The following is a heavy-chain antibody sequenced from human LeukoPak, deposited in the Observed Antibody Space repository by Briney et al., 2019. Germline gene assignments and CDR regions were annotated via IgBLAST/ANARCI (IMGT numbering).Heavy chain of an antibody. D-gene: IGHD5-12*01. Sequence: GGSLRLSCSASGFIFSSYAMYWVRQAPGKGLEYVSAISSNGDTTYYADSVKGRFTISRDNSKNTLYLQMSSLRAEDTAVYYCVKHHTYDALWFDPWGQGTLVTVSS. CDR1: GFIFSSYA. CDR3: VKHHTYDALWFDP. CDR2: ISSNGDTT. J-gene: IGHJ5*02. V-gene: IGHV3-64D*09.